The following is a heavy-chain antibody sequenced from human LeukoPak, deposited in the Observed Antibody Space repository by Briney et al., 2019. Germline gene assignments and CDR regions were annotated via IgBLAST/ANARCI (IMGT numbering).Heavy chain of an antibody. CDR1: GYTFTSYG. CDR3: ARGGYSSGWYQDTSFDY. CDR2: INTNTGNP. D-gene: IGHD6-19*01. Sequence: ASVKVSCKASGYTFTSYGISWVRQAPGQGLEWMGWINTNTGNPTYAQGFTGRFVFSLDTSVSTAYLQISSLKAEDTAVYYCARGGYSSGWYQDTSFDYWGQGTLVTVSS. J-gene: IGHJ4*02. V-gene: IGHV7-4-1*02.